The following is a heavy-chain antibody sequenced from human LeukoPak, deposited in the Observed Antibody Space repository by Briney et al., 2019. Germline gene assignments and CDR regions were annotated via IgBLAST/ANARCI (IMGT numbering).Heavy chain of an antibody. Sequence: SETLSLTCTVSGGSFSTYYWSWIRQPAGEGLEWIGHIYTSGSTNYNPSLKSRVTMSVDTSKNQFSLNLSSVTAADTAVYYCARGPTTVVRTFDHWGQGTLVTVSS. CDR2: IYTSGST. J-gene: IGHJ4*02. D-gene: IGHD4-23*01. CDR1: GGSFSTYY. CDR3: ARGPTTVVRTFDH. V-gene: IGHV4-4*07.